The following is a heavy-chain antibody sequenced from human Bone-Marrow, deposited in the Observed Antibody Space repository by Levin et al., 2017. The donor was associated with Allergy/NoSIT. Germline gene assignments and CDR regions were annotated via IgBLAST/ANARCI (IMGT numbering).Heavy chain of an antibody. CDR2: ISYDGSNK. Sequence: GGSLRLSCAASGFTFSSYGMHWVRQAPGKGLEWVAVISYDGSNKYYADSVKGRFTISRDNSKNTLYLQMNSLRAEDTAVYYCAKDRLEALTGAYYYYGMDVWGQGTTVTVSS. V-gene: IGHV3-30*18. J-gene: IGHJ6*02. CDR1: GFTFSSYG. CDR3: AKDRLEALTGAYYYYGMDV. D-gene: IGHD1-1*01.